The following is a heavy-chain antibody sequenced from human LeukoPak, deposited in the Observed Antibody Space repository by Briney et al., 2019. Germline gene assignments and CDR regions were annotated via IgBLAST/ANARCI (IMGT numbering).Heavy chain of an antibody. CDR3: ARGQGGLGWYFDY. CDR2: IYSGGST. J-gene: IGHJ4*02. Sequence: GGSLRLSCAASGFAVSSNYMNWVRQAPGKGLEWVSVIYSGGSTYYADSMRGRFTISRDNSENTLYLQMNSLRAEDTAVYYCARGQGGLGWYFDYWGQGTLVTVSS. CDR1: GFAVSSNY. D-gene: IGHD2-15*01. V-gene: IGHV3-53*01.